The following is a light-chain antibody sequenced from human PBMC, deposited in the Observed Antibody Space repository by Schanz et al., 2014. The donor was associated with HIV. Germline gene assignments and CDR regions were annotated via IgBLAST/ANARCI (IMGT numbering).Light chain of an antibody. CDR2: GAS. CDR3: QQRSDWPRT. CDR1: QSVSSSY. Sequence: EIVLTQSPGTLSLSPGERATLSCRASQSVSSSYLAWYQQKPGQAPRLLIYGASSRATGIPARFSGSGSVTDFTLTISGLEPEDAAVYYCQQRSDWPRTFGGGTKVEIK. V-gene: IGKV3D-20*02. J-gene: IGKJ4*01.